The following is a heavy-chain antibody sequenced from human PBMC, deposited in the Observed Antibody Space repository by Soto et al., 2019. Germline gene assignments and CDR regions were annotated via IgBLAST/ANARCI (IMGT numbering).Heavy chain of an antibody. D-gene: IGHD2-2*01. Sequence: QVQLVQSGAEVKKPGASVKVSCKASGYTFTSYGISWVRQAPGQGLEWMGGISAYNGNTNYTQKLQGRVTMTTDTSTSTAYMELRSLRSDDTAVYYCARSLYVPAAMGNWFDPWGQGTLVTVSS. CDR3: ARSLYVPAAMGNWFDP. J-gene: IGHJ5*02. CDR2: ISAYNGNT. CDR1: GYTFTSYG. V-gene: IGHV1-18*01.